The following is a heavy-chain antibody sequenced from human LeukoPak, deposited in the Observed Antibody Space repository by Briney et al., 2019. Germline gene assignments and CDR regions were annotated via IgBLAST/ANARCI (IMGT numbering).Heavy chain of an antibody. CDR2: IIPSGSYM. Sequence: PGGSLRLSCAASGFTFSDYTMNWVRQAPGKGLERVSSIIPSGSYMYYADSLKGRFTISRDNARNSLYLQMDSLRVEDTAVYYCVRGGDSYDCWGRGTLVTVSS. J-gene: IGHJ4*02. CDR3: VRGGDSYDC. CDR1: GFTFSDYT. V-gene: IGHV3-21*01.